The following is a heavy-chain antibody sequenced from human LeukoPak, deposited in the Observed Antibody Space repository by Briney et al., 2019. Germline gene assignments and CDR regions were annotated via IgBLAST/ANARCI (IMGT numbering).Heavy chain of an antibody. CDR2: INSDGSST. Sequence: PGGPLRLSCAASGFTFSNYAMHWVRQAPGKGLVWVSRINSDGSSTSYADSVKGRFTISRDNAKNTLYLQMNSLRAEDTAVYYCARALVGATSPFDYWGQGTLVTVSS. D-gene: IGHD1-26*01. CDR3: ARALVGATSPFDY. J-gene: IGHJ4*02. CDR1: GFTFSNYA. V-gene: IGHV3-74*01.